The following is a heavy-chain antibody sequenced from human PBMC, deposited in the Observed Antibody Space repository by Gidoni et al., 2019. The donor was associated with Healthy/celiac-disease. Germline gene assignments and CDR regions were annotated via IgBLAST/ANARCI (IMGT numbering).Heavy chain of an antibody. Sequence: EVQLLESGRGLVQPGGSLGLSCSASGFTLSSYAMHWVRQAPGKGLEDVSAISSNGGSTYYADSVKGRFTISRDNSKNTLYLQMSSLRAEDTAVYYCVKHKTAMVYWGQGTLVTVSS. CDR2: ISSNGGST. V-gene: IGHV3-64D*06. CDR1: GFTLSSYA. D-gene: IGHD5-18*01. J-gene: IGHJ4*02. CDR3: VKHKTAMVY.